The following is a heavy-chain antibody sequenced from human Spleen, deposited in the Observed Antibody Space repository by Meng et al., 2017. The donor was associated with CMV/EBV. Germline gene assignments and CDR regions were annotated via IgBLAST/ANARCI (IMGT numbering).Heavy chain of an antibody. D-gene: IGHD3-16*01. J-gene: IGHJ5*02. Sequence: CGASGFTLSNYAMSWVRQAPGKGLEWVSAISGSGASTYYADSVKGRFTISRDNSKNTLYLQMNSLRAEDTAVYYCAKDDMGADWFDPWGQGTLVTVSS. CDR3: AKDDMGADWFDP. V-gene: IGHV3-23*01. CDR1: GFTLSNYA. CDR2: ISGSGAST.